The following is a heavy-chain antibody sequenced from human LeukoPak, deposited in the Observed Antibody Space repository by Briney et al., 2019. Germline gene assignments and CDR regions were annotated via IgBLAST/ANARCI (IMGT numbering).Heavy chain of an antibody. CDR2: IYSGGNT. Sequence: GGSLRHSCAASGFTVSSNYMSWVRQAPGKGLEWVSVIYSGGNTYYADSVKGRFTIYRDNSKNTVYFQLDSLRAEDTAVYYCARTIPYGSGRQHPGKYYFDYWGQGTLVTVSS. CDR3: ARTIPYGSGRQHPGKYYFDY. D-gene: IGHD3-10*01. V-gene: IGHV3-53*01. J-gene: IGHJ4*02. CDR1: GFTVSSNY.